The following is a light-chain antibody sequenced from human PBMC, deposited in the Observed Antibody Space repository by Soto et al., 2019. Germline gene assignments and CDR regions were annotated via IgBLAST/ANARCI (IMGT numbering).Light chain of an antibody. Sequence: VVMTQPPLSLPVTLGQPASISCRTSQSLVYSDGNTYLNWLQQRPGKSPSRVIYKLSNRDSGGPDRFSGSGSSTDFTLKISRVEAEYVVFYYCMHGRHWHSTLGQGTKVDIK. V-gene: IGKV2-30*01. CDR2: KLS. CDR1: QSLVYSDGNTY. J-gene: IGKJ1*01. CDR3: MHGRHWHST.